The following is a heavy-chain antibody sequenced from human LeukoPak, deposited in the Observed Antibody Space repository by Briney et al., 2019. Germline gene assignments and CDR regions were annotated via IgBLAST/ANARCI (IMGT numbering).Heavy chain of an antibody. CDR2: MNPNSGNT. CDR1: GGTFSSYA. Sequence: VASVKVSCKASGGTFSSYAISWVRQATGQGLEWMGWMNPNSGNTGYAQKFQGRVTMTRNTSISTAYMELSSLRSEDTAVYYCARGSGLTIFGVVIPAIDYWGQGTLVTVSS. J-gene: IGHJ4*02. V-gene: IGHV1-8*02. CDR3: ARGSGLTIFGVVIPAIDY. D-gene: IGHD3-3*01.